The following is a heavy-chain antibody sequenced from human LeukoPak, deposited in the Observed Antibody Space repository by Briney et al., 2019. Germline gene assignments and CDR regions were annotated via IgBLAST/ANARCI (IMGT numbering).Heavy chain of an antibody. J-gene: IGHJ4*02. Sequence: GGSLRLSCAASGFTFSDYYMSWIRQAPGKGLEWISYIKSGRTIYYADSVKGRFIISRDNAQNSLYLQMNSLRAEDTAVYYCARRADSSTGHTFGYWGQGTLVAVSS. V-gene: IGHV3-11*01. CDR2: IKSGRTI. D-gene: IGHD2-8*02. CDR3: ARRADSSTGHTFGY. CDR1: GFTFSDYY.